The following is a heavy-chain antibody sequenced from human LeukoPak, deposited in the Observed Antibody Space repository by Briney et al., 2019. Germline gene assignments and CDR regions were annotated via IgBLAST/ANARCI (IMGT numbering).Heavy chain of an antibody. D-gene: IGHD4-17*01. CDR1: GFIVSANY. Sequence: GGSLRLSCAASGFIVSANYMNWVRQAPGKGLEWVSVIYSGGSPFYADSVKGRFTISRDNSKNTVYLQMNNLRVEDTAVYYCAKDYDDRFDYFDYWGQGTLVTVSS. CDR3: AKDYDDRFDYFDY. CDR2: IYSGGSP. J-gene: IGHJ4*02. V-gene: IGHV3-53*01.